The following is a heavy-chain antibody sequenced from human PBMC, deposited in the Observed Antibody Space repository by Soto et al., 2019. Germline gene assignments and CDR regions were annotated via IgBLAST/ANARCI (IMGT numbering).Heavy chain of an antibody. CDR2: IIPILTTP. CDR1: GGTFSIYG. Sequence: QVQLVQSGAEVKKTGSSVKVSCKASGGTFSIYGFSWVRQAPGQGPEWIGGIIPILTTPNYAQKFQGRVTIVADESTTTVYMGLSSLKFKDTAVYYCATSVGIAPTGEDGMAVWGQGTSVTVSS. V-gene: IGHV1-69*01. D-gene: IGHD2-8*02. CDR3: ATSVGIAPTGEDGMAV. J-gene: IGHJ6*02.